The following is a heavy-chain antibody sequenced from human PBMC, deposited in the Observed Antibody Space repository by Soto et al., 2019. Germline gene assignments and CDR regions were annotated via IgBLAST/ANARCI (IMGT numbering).Heavy chain of an antibody. CDR1: GFPFSDYY. CDR2: ISSSSIYT. CDR3: VRDISPNNFASGSYTY. V-gene: IGHV3-11*06. D-gene: IGHD3-10*01. J-gene: IGHJ4*02. Sequence: QVQLVESGGGLVKPGGSLRLSCAASGFPFSDYYMNWIRQAPGKGLEWVSYISSSSIYTNYEDSVKGRFTISRDNAKNSLYLQMNSLRPEDTAVYYCVRDISPNNFASGSYTYWGQGILVTVSS.